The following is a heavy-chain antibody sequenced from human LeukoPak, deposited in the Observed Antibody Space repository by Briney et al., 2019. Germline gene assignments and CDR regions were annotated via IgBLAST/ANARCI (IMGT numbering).Heavy chain of an antibody. V-gene: IGHV1-18*01. CDR2: ITAYNDNT. CDR3: ARALLWFGEPNHIDY. J-gene: IGHJ4*02. CDR1: GYTFTSYG. D-gene: IGHD3-10*01. Sequence: GASVKVFCKASGYTFTSYGISWVRQAPGQGLEWMGWITAYNDNTNYAQKLQGRVTMTTDTSTSTAYMELRSLRSDDTAVYYCARALLWFGEPNHIDYWGQGTLVTASS.